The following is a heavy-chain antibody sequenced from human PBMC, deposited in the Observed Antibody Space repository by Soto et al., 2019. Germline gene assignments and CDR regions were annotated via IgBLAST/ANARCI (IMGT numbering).Heavy chain of an antibody. CDR3: ARDGHGDYGRGWRYYYYYGMDV. CDR1: GYTFASYY. D-gene: IGHD4-17*01. V-gene: IGHV1-46*01. J-gene: IGHJ6*02. Sequence: GASVKVSCKASGYTFASYYMHWVRQAPGQGLEWMGIINPSGGSTSYAQKFQGRVTMTRDTSTSTVYMELSSLRSEDTAVYYCARDGHGDYGRGWRYYYYYGMDVWGQGTTVTVSS. CDR2: INPSGGST.